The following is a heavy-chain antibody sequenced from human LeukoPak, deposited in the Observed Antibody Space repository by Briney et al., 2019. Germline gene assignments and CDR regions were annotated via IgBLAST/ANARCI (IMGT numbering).Heavy chain of an antibody. V-gene: IGHV1-2*04. CDR1: GYTFTGYY. Sequence: GASVKVSCKASGYTFTGYYMHWVRQAPGQGLEWMGWINPNSGGTNYAQKFQGWVTMTRDTSISTAYMELSRLRSDDTAVYYCARRLGYCSGGSCYKGAFDIWGQGTMVTVSS. D-gene: IGHD2-15*01. CDR2: INPNSGGT. CDR3: ARRLGYCSGGSCYKGAFDI. J-gene: IGHJ3*02.